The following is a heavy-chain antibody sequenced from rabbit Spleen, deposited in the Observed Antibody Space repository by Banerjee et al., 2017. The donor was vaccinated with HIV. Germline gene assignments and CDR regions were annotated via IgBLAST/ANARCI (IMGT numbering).Heavy chain of an antibody. CDR2: IDGGSSGST. D-gene: IGHD6-1*01. V-gene: IGHV1S40*01. CDR3: ARGPPYAGYAGYGYVYLNL. Sequence: QSLEESGGGLVQPEGSLTLTCTASGFTISSSYDMCWVRQAPGKGLDLIACIDGGSSGSTCYASWVNGRFSISKTSSTTVTLQMTSLTAADTATYFCARGPPYAGYAGYGYVYLNLWGPGTLVTVS. J-gene: IGHJ4*01. CDR1: GFTISSSYD.